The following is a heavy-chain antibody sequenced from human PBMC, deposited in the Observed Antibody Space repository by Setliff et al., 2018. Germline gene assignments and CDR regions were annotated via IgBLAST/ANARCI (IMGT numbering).Heavy chain of an antibody. CDR3: ASHPRVTIFGVVAFDY. Sequence: SETLSLTCTVSGGSLRNNFWGWIRQSPGKGLEWIGSMYSSGSTYYNPSLKSRVTISVDTSQNQFSLKLSSVTAADTAAYYCASHPRVTIFGVVAFDYWGQGILVTVSS. CDR1: GGSLRNNF. D-gene: IGHD3-3*01. CDR2: MYSSGST. J-gene: IGHJ4*02. V-gene: IGHV4-39*01.